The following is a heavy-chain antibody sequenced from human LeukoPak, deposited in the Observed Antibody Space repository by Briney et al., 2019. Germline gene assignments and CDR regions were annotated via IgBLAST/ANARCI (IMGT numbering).Heavy chain of an antibody. D-gene: IGHD6-19*01. CDR3: AREGVLVGSGWTQGFDY. CDR1: GYTFTGYY. V-gene: IGHV1-2*06. J-gene: IGHJ4*02. Sequence: ASVKVSCKASGYTFTGYYMHWVRQAPGQGLEWMGRINPNSGGTNYAQKFQGRVTMTRDTSISTAYMELSRLRSDDTAVCYCAREGVLVGSGWTQGFDYWGQGTLVTVSS. CDR2: INPNSGGT.